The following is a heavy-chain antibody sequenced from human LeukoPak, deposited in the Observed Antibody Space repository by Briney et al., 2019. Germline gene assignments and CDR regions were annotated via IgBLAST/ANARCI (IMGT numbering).Heavy chain of an antibody. CDR1: GFTFSSYG. CDR2: IRYDGSNK. D-gene: IGHD2-8*01. Sequence: GGSLRLSCAASGFTFSSYGMHWVRQAPGKRLEWVAFIRYDGSNKYYADSVKGRFTISRDNAKNSLYLQMNSLRAEDTAVYYCARDLMPGGNWFDPWGQGTLVTVSS. J-gene: IGHJ5*02. V-gene: IGHV3-30*02. CDR3: ARDLMPGGNWFDP.